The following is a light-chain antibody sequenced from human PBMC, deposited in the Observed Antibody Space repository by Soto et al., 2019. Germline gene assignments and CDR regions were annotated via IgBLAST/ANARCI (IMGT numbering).Light chain of an antibody. CDR1: SSDVGGYNY. CDR2: DVS. CDR3: TSYTSSSTLYV. Sequence: SVLPQPASLSGSPGQSITISCTGTSSDVGGYNYVSWYQQYPGKAPKLMIYDVSNRPSGVSNRFSGSKSGNTASLTISGLQAEDEADYYCTSYTSSSTLYVFGTGTKVTVL. J-gene: IGLJ1*01. V-gene: IGLV2-14*01.